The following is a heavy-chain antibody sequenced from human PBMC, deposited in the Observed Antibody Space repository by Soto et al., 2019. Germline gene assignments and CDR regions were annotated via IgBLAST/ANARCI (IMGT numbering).Heavy chain of an antibody. CDR2: VYSSGTT. D-gene: IGHD5-18*01. V-gene: IGHV3-53*02. J-gene: IGHJ6*02. CDR1: GLAVTSNY. Sequence: VQLVETGGGLIQPGGSLSLSCAASGLAVTSNYMSWVRQAPGKGLAWVLIVYSSGTTYYADSVKGRFTFSRDKYKNTIYLQMRILRAEDTAVYYCARVDTYAYYYSMDVWGQGPTVTVSS. CDR3: ARVDTYAYYYSMDV.